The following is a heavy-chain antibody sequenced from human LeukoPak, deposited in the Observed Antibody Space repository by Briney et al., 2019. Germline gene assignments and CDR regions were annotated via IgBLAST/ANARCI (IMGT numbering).Heavy chain of an antibody. CDR1: GSTFSTYD. CDR3: AREIRETVVTRHYYYGIDV. CDR2: IGTGDDT. Sequence: GGSLRLSCAASGSTFSTYDMHWVRQVTGKGLEWVSAIGTGDDTYYLGSVKGRFTISRENAKNVLYLQMSSLRAEDTAVYYCAREIRETVVTRHYYYGIDVWGQGTTVTVSS. J-gene: IGHJ6*02. V-gene: IGHV3-13*01. D-gene: IGHD2-15*01.